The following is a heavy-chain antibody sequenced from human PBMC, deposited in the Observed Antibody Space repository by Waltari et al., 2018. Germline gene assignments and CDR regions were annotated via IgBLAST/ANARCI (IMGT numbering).Heavy chain of an antibody. J-gene: IGHJ4*02. CDR1: GFTFDDYA. D-gene: IGHD3-10*01. CDR2: ISWNSGSI. V-gene: IGHV3-9*01. Sequence: EVQLVESGGGLVQPGRSLRLSCAASGFTFDDYAMPWVRQAPGKGLGWVSGISWNSGSIGYADSVKGRFTISRDNAKNSLYLQMNSLRAEDTALYYCAKDITYYGSGSYVFDYWGQGTLVTVSS. CDR3: AKDITYYGSGSYVFDY.